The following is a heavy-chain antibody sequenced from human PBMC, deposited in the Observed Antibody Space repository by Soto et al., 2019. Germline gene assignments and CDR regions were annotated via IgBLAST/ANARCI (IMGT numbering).Heavy chain of an antibody. V-gene: IGHV4-34*01. J-gene: IGHJ5*02. CDR2: INHSGGT. Sequence: SETLSLTCAVYGGSFSGYYWSWIRQPPGKGLEWIGEINHSGGTNYNPSLKSRVTISVDTSKNHFSLKLSSVTAADTAVYYCARGGDYSSGWYADNWFDPWGQGTLVTVSS. CDR1: GGSFSGYY. D-gene: IGHD6-19*01. CDR3: ARGGDYSSGWYADNWFDP.